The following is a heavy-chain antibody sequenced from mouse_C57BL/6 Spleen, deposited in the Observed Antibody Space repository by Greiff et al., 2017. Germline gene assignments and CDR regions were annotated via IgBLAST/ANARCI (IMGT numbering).Heavy chain of an antibody. Sequence: QVQLQQSGAELARPGASVKLSCKASGYTFTSYGISWVKQRTGQGLEWIGEIYPRSGNTYYNEKFKGKATLTADKSSSTAYMELRSLTSEDSAVYFCARRQITTVVEGYFDVWGTGTTVTVSS. V-gene: IGHV1-81*01. CDR3: ARRQITTVVEGYFDV. CDR1: GYTFTSYG. D-gene: IGHD1-1*01. J-gene: IGHJ1*03. CDR2: IYPRSGNT.